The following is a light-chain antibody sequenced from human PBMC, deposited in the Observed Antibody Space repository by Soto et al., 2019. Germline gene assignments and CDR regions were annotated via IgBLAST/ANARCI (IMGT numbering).Light chain of an antibody. J-gene: IGKJ1*01. V-gene: IGKV3-15*01. Sequence: EIVMTQSPATLSLSPGERATLSCRASQSVSSNFLAWYQQKPGQAPRLLIYGASTRASGIPARFSGSGSGTEFTLTISSLQSEDSAAYFCHQYDNWPRTFGQGTKVEIK. CDR1: QSVSSN. CDR3: HQYDNWPRT. CDR2: GAS.